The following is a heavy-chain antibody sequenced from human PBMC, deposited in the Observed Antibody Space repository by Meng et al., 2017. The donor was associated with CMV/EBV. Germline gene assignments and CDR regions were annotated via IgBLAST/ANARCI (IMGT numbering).Heavy chain of an antibody. Sequence: QRQSSKSGAKVTKPGASVKVSCKASRSTFSSYYMHWGRQAPGQGLEWMGIINPSGGSTTYAKKFQGRVTMTRDTSTSTVYMELSSLRSEDTAVYYCARESGSVGDYWGQGTLVTVSS. CDR3: ARESGSVGDY. V-gene: IGHV1-46*01. D-gene: IGHD1-26*01. CDR1: RSTFSSYY. J-gene: IGHJ4*02. CDR2: INPSGGST.